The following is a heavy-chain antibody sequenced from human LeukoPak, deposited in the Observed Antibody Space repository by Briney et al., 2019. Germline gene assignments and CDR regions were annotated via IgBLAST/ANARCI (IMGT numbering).Heavy chain of an antibody. CDR3: ARDSSGDYAVDY. V-gene: IGHV3-30*04. D-gene: IGHD4-17*01. CDR2: ISYNGSKN. Sequence: GGSLRLSCAASGFTFSSHAIHWVRQAPGKGLEWVAFISYNGSKNYYADSVKGRFTISRDNSRNTLYLQMNSLRAEDTAVYYCARDSSGDYAVDYWGQGTLVSVSS. J-gene: IGHJ4*02. CDR1: GFTFSSHA.